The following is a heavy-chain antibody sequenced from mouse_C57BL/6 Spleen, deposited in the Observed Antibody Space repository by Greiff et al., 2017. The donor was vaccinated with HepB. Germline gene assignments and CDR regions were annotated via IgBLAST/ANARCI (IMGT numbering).Heavy chain of an antibody. D-gene: IGHD1-1*01. CDR2: ISYDGSN. Sequence: ESGPGLVKPSQSLSLTCSVTGYSITSGYYWNWIRQFPGNKLEWMGYISYDGSNNYNPSLKNRISITRDTSKNQFFLKLNSVTTEDTATYYCARGPYGSSPYWYFDVWGTGTTVTVSS. CDR1: GYSITSGYY. J-gene: IGHJ1*03. CDR3: ARGPYGSSPYWYFDV. V-gene: IGHV3-6*01.